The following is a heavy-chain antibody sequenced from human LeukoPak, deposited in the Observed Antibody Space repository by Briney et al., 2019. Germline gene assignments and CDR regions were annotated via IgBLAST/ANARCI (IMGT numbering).Heavy chain of an antibody. CDR3: ARGALDDSSGYYYSYYYYGMDV. D-gene: IGHD3-22*01. J-gene: IGHJ6*02. V-gene: IGHV1-18*01. Sequence: ASVKVSCKASGYTLTSYGISWVRQAPGQGLEWMGWISAYNGNTNYAQKLQGRVTMTTDTSTSTAYMELRSLRSDDTAVYYCARGALDDSSGYYYSYYYYGMDVWGQGTTVTVSS. CDR1: GYTLTSYG. CDR2: ISAYNGNT.